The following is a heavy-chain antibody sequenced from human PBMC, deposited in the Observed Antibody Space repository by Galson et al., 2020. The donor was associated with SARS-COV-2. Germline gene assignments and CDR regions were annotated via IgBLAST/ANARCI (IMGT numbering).Heavy chain of an antibody. CDR1: GYTFSRLHYG. J-gene: IGHJ4*02. Sequence: ASVKVSCMASGYTFSRLHYGITWRRHATEQAHERMGWTSIYNGNTHYAQKFQGRVTLTTQSSTSTAHMELRSLRSDDTAVYYCARVQQFFYEGRDKPHYGDYWGQGTLSTVSS. CDR3: ARVQQFFYEGRDKPHYGDY. V-gene: IGHV1-18*01. D-gene: IGHD3-16*01. CDR2: TSIYNGNT.